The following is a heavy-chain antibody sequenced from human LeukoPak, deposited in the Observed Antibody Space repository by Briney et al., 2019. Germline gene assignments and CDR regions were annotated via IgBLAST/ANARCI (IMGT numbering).Heavy chain of an antibody. CDR3: ARGLIRVSAFDI. J-gene: IGHJ3*02. Sequence: GGSLRLSCAASGFTFSSYAMSWVRQAPGKGLEWVSVIYSDGSTYYADSVKGRFTISRDNSKNALYLQMNSLRAEDTAVYYCARGLIRVSAFDIWGQGTMVTVSS. CDR1: GFTFSSYA. CDR2: IYSDGST. D-gene: IGHD3-16*01. V-gene: IGHV3-53*01.